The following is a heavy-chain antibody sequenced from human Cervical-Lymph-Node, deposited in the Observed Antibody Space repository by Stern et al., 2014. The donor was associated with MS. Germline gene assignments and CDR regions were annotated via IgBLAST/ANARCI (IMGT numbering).Heavy chain of an antibody. V-gene: IGHV3-74*01. CDR1: GFTFSGYW. D-gene: IGHD3-16*01. J-gene: IGHJ4*02. Sequence: VQLVQSGGGPVQPGASLTLSCAASGFTFSGYWMHWVRQAPGKGLEWVSRIDTDGAITSYADSVKGRFTISRDNAKNTLFLQMHSLRAEDTALYYCTRDIGGAAGYWGQGTLVTVSS. CDR3: TRDIGGAAGY. CDR2: IDTDGAIT.